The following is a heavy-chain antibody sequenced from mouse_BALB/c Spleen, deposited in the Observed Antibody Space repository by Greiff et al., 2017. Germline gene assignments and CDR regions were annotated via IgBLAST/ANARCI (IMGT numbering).Heavy chain of an antibody. CDR3: AREGLGGAMDY. CDR2: ISDGGSYT. J-gene: IGHJ4*01. Sequence: DVMLVESGGGLVKPGGSLKLSCAASGFTFSDYYMYWVRQTPEKRLEWVATISDGGSYTYYPDSVKGRFTISRDNAKNNLYLQMSSLKSEDTAMYYCAREGLGGAMDYWGQGTSVTVSS. V-gene: IGHV5-4*02. D-gene: IGHD2-4*01. CDR1: GFTFSDYY.